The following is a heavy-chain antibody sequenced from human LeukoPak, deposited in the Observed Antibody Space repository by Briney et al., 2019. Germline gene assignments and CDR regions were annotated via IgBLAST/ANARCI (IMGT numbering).Heavy chain of an antibody. CDR3: ARDTNGDSDY. CDR2: ISGSSNII. D-gene: IGHD4-17*01. J-gene: IGHJ4*02. CDR1: GFSFSNHS. Sequence: GGSLRLSCAASGFSFSNHSMNWVRQAPGKGLEWVSYISGSSNIIYHANSVKGRFTISRDNAKNSLFLQMSGLRADDTAVYYCARDTNGDSDYWGQGTLVTVSS. V-gene: IGHV3-48*01.